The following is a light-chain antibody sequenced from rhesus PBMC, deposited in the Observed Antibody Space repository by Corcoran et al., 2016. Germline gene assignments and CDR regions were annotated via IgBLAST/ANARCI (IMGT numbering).Light chain of an antibody. CDR1: QILLHNNGYTY. V-gene: IGKV2-72*01. CDR2: GGS. CDR3: QQAMGFPFT. J-gene: IGKJ3*01. Sequence: DILLTQTPLSLPITPGEPASISCRSNQILLHNNGYTYLHWYLKKPAQSPQLLNYGGSRRASGVPDRFSGSGSGSVFTLTINKVEADDAGVSYCQQAMGFPFTFGPGTKLDLK.